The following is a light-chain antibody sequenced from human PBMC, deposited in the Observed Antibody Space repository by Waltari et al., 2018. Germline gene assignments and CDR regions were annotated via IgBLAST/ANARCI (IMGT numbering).Light chain of an antibody. CDR2: KNN. V-gene: IGLV1-47*01. Sequence: QSVLTQPPSASGTPGQRVLIPWSGSSSNIGRHYGYWYQQVPGTAPKLLIYKNNQRPSGVPDRFSGSKSGTSASLAISGLRSEDEADYYCAAWDDSLSGHVVFGGGTKLTAL. J-gene: IGLJ2*01. CDR1: SSNIGRHY. CDR3: AAWDDSLSGHVV.